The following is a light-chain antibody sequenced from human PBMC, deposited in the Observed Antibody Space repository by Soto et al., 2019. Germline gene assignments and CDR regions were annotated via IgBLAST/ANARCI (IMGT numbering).Light chain of an antibody. J-gene: IGKJ4*01. CDR1: QTVTNF. CDR2: DAS. CDR3: HQRADWSLT. V-gene: IGKV3-11*01. Sequence: IVLTQSPATLSLSPGERATLSCRASQTVTNFLSWYQQKPGQAPRLLIYDASNRATGIPARFSGSGSGTDFTLTISSLEPEDFAIYYCHQRADWSLTFGGGTEVEL.